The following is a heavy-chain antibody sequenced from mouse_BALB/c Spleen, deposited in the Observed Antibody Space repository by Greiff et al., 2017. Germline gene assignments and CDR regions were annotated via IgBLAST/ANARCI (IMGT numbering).Heavy chain of an antibody. Sequence: EVKLQESGAELVKPGASVKLSCTASGFNIKDTYMHWVKQRPEQGLEWIGRIDPANGNTKYDPKFQGKATITADTSSNTAYLQLSSLTSEDTAVYYCARYGFQAWFAYWGQGTLVTVSA. V-gene: IGHV14-3*02. CDR3: ARYGFQAWFAY. D-gene: IGHD2-2*01. J-gene: IGHJ3*01. CDR1: GFNIKDTY. CDR2: IDPANGNT.